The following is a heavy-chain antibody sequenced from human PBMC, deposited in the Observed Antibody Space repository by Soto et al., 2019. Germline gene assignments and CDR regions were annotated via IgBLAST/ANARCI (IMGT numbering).Heavy chain of an antibody. CDR2: ISWNSGSI. CDR1: GFTFDDYA. J-gene: IGHJ4*02. V-gene: IGHV3-9*01. CDR3: AKGDGIFYYPQQFRSGHDQYYFDY. Sequence: PGGSLRLSCAASGFTFDDYAMHWVRQAPGKGVEWVSGISWNSGSIGYADSVKGRFTISRDNAKNSLYLQMNSLRAEDTALYYCAKGDGIFYYPQQFRSGHDQYYFDYWGQGTLVTVSS. D-gene: IGHD3-9*01.